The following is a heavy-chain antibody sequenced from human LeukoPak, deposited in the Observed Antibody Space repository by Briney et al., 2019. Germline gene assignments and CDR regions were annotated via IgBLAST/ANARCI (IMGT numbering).Heavy chain of an antibody. D-gene: IGHD2-15*01. CDR2: ISYDGSNK. CDR1: GFTFSSYG. V-gene: IGHV3-30*18. CDR3: AKASKCSGGSCYLYLFFDY. J-gene: IGHJ4*02. Sequence: GGSLRLSCAASGFTFSSYGMHWVRQAPGKGLEWVAVISYDGSNKYYADSVKGRFTISRDNSKNTLYLQMNSLRAEDTAVYYCAKASKCSGGSCYLYLFFDYWGQGTLVPVSS.